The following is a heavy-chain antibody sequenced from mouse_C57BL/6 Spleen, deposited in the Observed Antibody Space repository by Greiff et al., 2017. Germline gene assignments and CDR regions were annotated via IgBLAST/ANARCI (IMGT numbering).Heavy chain of an antibody. Sequence: EVQLVESGPELVKPGASVKISCKASGYSFTGYYMNWVKQSPEKSLEWIGEINPSTGGTTYNQKFKAKATLTVDKSSSTAYMQLKSLTSEDSAVYYCARSLYSNYLYYFDYWGQGTTLTVSS. CDR2: INPSTGGT. CDR3: ARSLYSNYLYYFDY. D-gene: IGHD2-5*01. J-gene: IGHJ2*01. V-gene: IGHV1-42*01. CDR1: GYSFTGYY.